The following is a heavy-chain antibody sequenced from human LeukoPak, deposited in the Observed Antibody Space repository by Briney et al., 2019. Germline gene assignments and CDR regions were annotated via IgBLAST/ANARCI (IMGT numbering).Heavy chain of an antibody. CDR1: GYSFTSYW. CDR2: IYPGDSDT. Sequence: GESLKISCKGSGYSFTSYWIGWVRQMPGKGLEWMGIIYPGDSDTRYSPSFQGQVTISADKSISTAYLQWSSLKASDTAMYYCARHSGISYGDYAAIDYWGQGTLVTVSS. CDR3: ARHSGISYGDYAAIDY. V-gene: IGHV5-51*01. D-gene: IGHD4-17*01. J-gene: IGHJ4*02.